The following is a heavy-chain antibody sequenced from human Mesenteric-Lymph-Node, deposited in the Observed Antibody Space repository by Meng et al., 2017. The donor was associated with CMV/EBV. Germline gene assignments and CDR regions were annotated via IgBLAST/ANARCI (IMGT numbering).Heavy chain of an antibody. D-gene: IGHD3-10*01. J-gene: IGHJ4*02. CDR2: VYNTGIT. CDR3: ATHMIRGVRV. Sequence: LSLSCTGSGASINGSHWSWIRQSPGKGLQWIGYVYNTGITNYNSSLKSRVKIAIDTTKSQFSLSLTSVTAADTAVYYCATHMIRGVRVWGQGILVTVSS. CDR1: GASINGSH. V-gene: IGHV4-59*13.